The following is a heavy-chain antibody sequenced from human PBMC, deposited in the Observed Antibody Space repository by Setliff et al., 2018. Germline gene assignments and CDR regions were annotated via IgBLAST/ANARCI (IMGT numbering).Heavy chain of an antibody. V-gene: IGHV4-4*02. CDR2: INHSGNT. Sequence: SETLSLTCAVSGDSISSGNWWSWVRQPPEKGLEWIGEINHSGNTNYNPSLKSRVTISVDKSTNQFSLKLNSVTAADTAVYYCARVSGFLYMDVWGKGTTVTVSS. CDR3: ARVSGFLYMDV. J-gene: IGHJ6*03. CDR1: GDSISSGNW. D-gene: IGHD3-3*01.